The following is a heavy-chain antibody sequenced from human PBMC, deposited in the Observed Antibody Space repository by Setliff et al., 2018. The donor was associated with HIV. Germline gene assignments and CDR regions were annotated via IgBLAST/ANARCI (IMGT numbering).Heavy chain of an antibody. Sequence: SETLSLTCAVYGGSLSGYHWSWIRQSPEKGLGWIGEIKHSGSTNYNPSLKSRVTMSVDTSKNQFSLTLSSVTAADTAVYYCARGGGYDRSGYYPFDYWGQGTPVTVAS. CDR1: GGSLSGYH. D-gene: IGHD3-22*01. CDR3: ARGGGYDRSGYYPFDY. CDR2: IKHSGST. J-gene: IGHJ4*02. V-gene: IGHV4-34*01.